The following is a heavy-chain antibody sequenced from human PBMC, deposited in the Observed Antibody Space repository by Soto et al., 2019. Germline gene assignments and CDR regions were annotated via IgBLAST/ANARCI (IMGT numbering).Heavy chain of an antibody. CDR1: GFTFSSYD. V-gene: IGHV3-23*01. CDR2: ISCRGGST. D-gene: IGHD4-17*01. J-gene: IGHJ4*02. Sequence: PGGSLRLSCAASGFTFSSYDMSRVGLAPGKGREWGSAISCRGGSTYYADSVKGGLTISRDSSKITLYPIMHSLRAEDTVVYYCSKDSGEYEVSSVLGYWGRGT. CDR3: SKDSGEYEVSSVLGY.